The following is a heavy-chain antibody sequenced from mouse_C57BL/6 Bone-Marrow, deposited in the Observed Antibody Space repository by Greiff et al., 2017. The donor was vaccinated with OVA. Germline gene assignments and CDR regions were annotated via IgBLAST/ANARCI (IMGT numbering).Heavy chain of an antibody. Sequence: QVQLKQPGAELVMPGASVKLSCKASGYTFTSYWMHWVKQRPGQGLEWIGAIDPSDSYTNYNQKFKGKSPLTVDKASSTAYMQLSSLTSEDSAVYYCARGPHYYGSSYWYFDVWGKGTTGTVSS. D-gene: IGHD1-1*01. CDR1: GYTFTSYW. CDR2: IDPSDSYT. V-gene: IGHV1-69*01. CDR3: ARGPHYYGSSYWYFDV. J-gene: IGHJ1*03.